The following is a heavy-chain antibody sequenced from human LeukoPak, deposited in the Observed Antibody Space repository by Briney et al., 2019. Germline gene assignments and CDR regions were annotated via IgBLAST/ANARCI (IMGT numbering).Heavy chain of an antibody. CDR3: ARQGYYDSSGYYHIDY. Sequence: PSETLSLTCAVYGGSFSGYYWSWIRQPPGKGLEWIGEINHSGSTNYNPSLKSRVTISVDTSKNQFSLKLSSVTAADTAVYYCARQGYYDSSGYYHIDYWGQGTLVTVSS. CDR2: INHSGST. J-gene: IGHJ4*02. CDR1: GGSFSGYY. V-gene: IGHV4-34*01. D-gene: IGHD3-22*01.